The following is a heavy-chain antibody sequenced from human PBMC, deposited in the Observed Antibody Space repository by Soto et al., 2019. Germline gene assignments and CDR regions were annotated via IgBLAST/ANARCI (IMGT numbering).Heavy chain of an antibody. D-gene: IGHD1-1*01. J-gene: IGHJ4*02. CDR2: IYHSGST. V-gene: IGHV4-30-2*01. CDR1: GGSISSGGYS. Sequence: PSETLSLTCAVSGGSISSGGYSWTWIRQPPGKGLEWIGYIYHSGSTYYNPSLKSRATISVDRSKKQFSLKLSSVTAADTAVYYCARLEMAATNFDYWGQGTLVTVSS. CDR3: ARLEMAATNFDY.